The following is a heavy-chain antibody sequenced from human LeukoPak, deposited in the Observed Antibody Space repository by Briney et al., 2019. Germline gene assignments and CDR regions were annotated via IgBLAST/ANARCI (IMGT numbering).Heavy chain of an antibody. Sequence: SETLSLTCTVSGGSMYNYYWSWIRQPPGKGLEWIGYVYYSGTTNYNPSLKSRVTISLDMSKNQFSLKLRSVTAADTAMYYCARHSSRGYSYEFDYWGQGTLVTVSS. CDR3: ARHSSRGYSYEFDY. V-gene: IGHV4-59*08. J-gene: IGHJ4*02. CDR2: VYYSGTT. CDR1: GGSMYNYY. D-gene: IGHD5-18*01.